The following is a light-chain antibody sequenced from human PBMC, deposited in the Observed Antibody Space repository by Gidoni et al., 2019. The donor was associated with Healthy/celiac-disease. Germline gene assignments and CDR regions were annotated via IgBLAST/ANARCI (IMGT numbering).Light chain of an antibody. CDR2: GAS. CDR3: QQYNNWLRKT. CDR1: QSVSSN. Sequence: EIVMTQSPATLSMSPGERAPLSCRASQSVSSNLAWYQQKPGQAPRLLIYGASTRATGIPARFSGSGSGTEFTLTISSLQSEDFAVYYCQQYNNWLRKTFGQGTKVEIK. J-gene: IGKJ1*01. V-gene: IGKV3-15*01.